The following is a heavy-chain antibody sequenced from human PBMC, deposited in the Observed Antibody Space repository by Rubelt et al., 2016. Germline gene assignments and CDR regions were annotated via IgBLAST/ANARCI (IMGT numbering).Heavy chain of an antibody. CDR1: GYTFTYRY. J-gene: IGHJ4*02. Sequence: QMQLVQSGAEVKKTGSSVKVSCKASGYTFTYRYLHWVRQAPGQALEWMGWITPFNGNTNYAQKFQDRVTITRDMSMSTAYMELSSPRSEDTAMYDCATGGWELQSWGQGTLVTVSS. CDR2: ITPFNGNT. CDR3: ATGGWELQS. V-gene: IGHV1-45*02. D-gene: IGHD1-26*01.